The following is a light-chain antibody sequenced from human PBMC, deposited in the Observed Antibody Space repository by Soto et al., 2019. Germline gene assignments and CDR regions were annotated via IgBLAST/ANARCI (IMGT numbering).Light chain of an antibody. CDR3: QSYDSSLSGRVV. CDR2: GNT. CDR1: SSNIGAGYD. J-gene: IGLJ2*01. V-gene: IGLV1-40*01. Sequence: QSVLTQPPSVSGAPGQRVTISCTGSSSNIGAGYDVHWYQQLPGTAPKLLIHGNTNRPSGVPDRFSGSKSGTSASLAITGLQAEDEADYYCQSYDSSLSGRVVFGGGTKL.